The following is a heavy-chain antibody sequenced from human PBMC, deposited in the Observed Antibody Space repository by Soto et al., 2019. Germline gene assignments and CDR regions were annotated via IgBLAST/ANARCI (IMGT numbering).Heavy chain of an antibody. J-gene: IGHJ6*03. CDR3: AKEAREPNNWNSPLFYYYYYYMDV. Sequence: GGSLRLSCAASGFTFSSSCMNWVRQAPGKGLEWVAVISYDGSNKYYADSVKGRFTISRDNSKNTLYLQMNSLRAEDTAVYYCAKEAREPNNWNSPLFYYYYYYMDVWGKGTTVTVSS. CDR1: GFTFSSSC. V-gene: IGHV3-30*18. CDR2: ISYDGSNK. D-gene: IGHD1-7*01.